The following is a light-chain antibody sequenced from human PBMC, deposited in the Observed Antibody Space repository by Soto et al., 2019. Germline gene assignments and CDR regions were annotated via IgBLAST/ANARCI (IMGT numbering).Light chain of an antibody. CDR1: QTISRG. J-gene: IGKJ5*01. CDR3: QQADTFPIT. V-gene: IGKV1-5*01. CDR2: DAS. Sequence: DVQMTQSPSTLSASVGDRVTITCRASQTISRGLAWYQQKPGKAPNLLIYDASSLQSGVPSRFSGSGFGTDFTLTITSLQPEDSAIYYCQQADTFPITFGQGTRLEIK.